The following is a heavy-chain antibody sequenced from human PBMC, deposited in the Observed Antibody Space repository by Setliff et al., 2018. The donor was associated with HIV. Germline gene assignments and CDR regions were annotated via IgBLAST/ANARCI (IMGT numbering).Heavy chain of an antibody. V-gene: IGHV4-39*01. Sequence: SETLSLTCTVSGDSITTGVYYWGWIRQPPGKGLEWIGSIYYSGSTYYNPSLKSRVTISVDTSKSSVFLQMNNLRVEDTAVYYCVRWGPDRGSDYWGQGTLVTVSS. CDR2: IYYSGST. J-gene: IGHJ4*02. CDR3: VRWGPDRGSDY. CDR1: GDSITTGVYY. D-gene: IGHD3-16*01.